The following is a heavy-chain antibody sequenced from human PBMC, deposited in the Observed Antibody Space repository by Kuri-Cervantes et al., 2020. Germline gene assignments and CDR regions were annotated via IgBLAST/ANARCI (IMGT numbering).Heavy chain of an antibody. D-gene: IGHD1-26*01. CDR1: GFTFSSYA. J-gene: IGHJ6*02. CDR2: ISYDGSNK. Sequence: GESLKISCAASGFTFSSYAMHWVRQAPGKGLEWVAVISYDGSNKYYADSVKGRFTISRDNSKNTLYLQMNSLRAEDTAVYYCARGRGSYHYYYYGMDVWGQGTTVTVSS. CDR3: ARGRGSYHYYYYGMDV. V-gene: IGHV3-30-3*01.